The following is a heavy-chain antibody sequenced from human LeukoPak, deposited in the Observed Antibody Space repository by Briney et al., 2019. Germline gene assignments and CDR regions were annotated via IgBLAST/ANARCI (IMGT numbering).Heavy chain of an antibody. J-gene: IGHJ6*02. V-gene: IGHV1-3*01. Sequence: ASVKVSCKASGYTFTSYAMHWVRQAPGQRLEWMGWINAGNGNTKYSQKFQGRVTITRDTSASTAYMELSSLRSEDTAVYYCARAAAGTSYYYGMDVWGQGPRSPSP. CDR2: INAGNGNT. CDR1: GYTFTSYA. CDR3: ARAAAGTSYYYGMDV. D-gene: IGHD6-13*01.